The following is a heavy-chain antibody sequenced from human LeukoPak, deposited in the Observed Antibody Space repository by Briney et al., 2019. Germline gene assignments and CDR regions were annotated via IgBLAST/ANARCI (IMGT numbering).Heavy chain of an antibody. V-gene: IGHV3-33*08. CDR3: ARDVEQQLVLNNWFDP. Sequence: PGRSLRLSCAASGFTFNSYGMHWVRQAPGKGLEWVAVIWYDGSNKYYADSVKGRFTISRDNSKSTLYLQMNSLRAEDTAVYYCARDVEQQLVLNNWFDPWGQGTLVTVSS. J-gene: IGHJ5*02. CDR1: GFTFNSYG. CDR2: IWYDGSNK. D-gene: IGHD6-13*01.